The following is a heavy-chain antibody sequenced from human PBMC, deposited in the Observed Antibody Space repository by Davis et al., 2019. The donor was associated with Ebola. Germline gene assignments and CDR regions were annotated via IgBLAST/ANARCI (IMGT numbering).Heavy chain of an antibody. D-gene: IGHD7-27*01. Sequence: GGSLRLSCAASGFTFSSYSMNWVRQAPGKGLEWVSSISSSSSYIYYADSVKGRFTISRDNSKNTLYLQMNSLRAEDTAVYYCARSPPRGGALGYWGQGTLVTVSS. V-gene: IGHV3-21*01. CDR2: ISSSSSYI. CDR3: ARSPPRGGALGY. J-gene: IGHJ4*02. CDR1: GFTFSSYS.